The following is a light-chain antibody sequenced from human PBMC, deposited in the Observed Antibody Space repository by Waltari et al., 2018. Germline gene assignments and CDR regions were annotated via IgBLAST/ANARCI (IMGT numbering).Light chain of an antibody. CDR3: QQYGSSPWT. V-gene: IGKV3-20*01. J-gene: IGKJ1*01. Sequence: EIVLTQSPGTLSLSPGERATLSCRASQSVSSRNLAWYQQRPGQAPRLLIYGASNRATGIPDMISGSGSGTDFTLTISRLEPEDFAVYYCQQYGSSPWTFGQGTKVDIK. CDR2: GAS. CDR1: QSVSSRN.